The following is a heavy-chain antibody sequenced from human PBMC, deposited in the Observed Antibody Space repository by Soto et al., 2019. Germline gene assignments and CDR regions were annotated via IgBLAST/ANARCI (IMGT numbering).Heavy chain of an antibody. CDR1: GFTFSSYA. CDR2: ISYDGSNK. D-gene: IGHD4-17*01. J-gene: IGHJ4*02. Sequence: QVQLVESGGGVVQPGRSLRLSCAASGFTFSSYAMHWVRQAPGKGLEWVAVISYDGSNKYYADSVKGRFTISRDNSKNTLYLQMNSLRAEDTAVYYCARRNVPGGGDYDYWGQGTLVTVSS. CDR3: ARRNVPGGGDYDY. V-gene: IGHV3-30-3*01.